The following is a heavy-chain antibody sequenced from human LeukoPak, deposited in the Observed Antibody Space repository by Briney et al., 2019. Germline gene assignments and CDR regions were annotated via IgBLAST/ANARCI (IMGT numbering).Heavy chain of an antibody. J-gene: IGHJ4*02. V-gene: IGHV4-34*01. CDR2: INHSGYT. CDR3: TRMTSGHDY. CDR1: GVSFNDYY. D-gene: IGHD3-10*01. Sequence: SETLSLTYAVSGVSFNDYYWSWVRQTPGKGLEWIGEINHSGYTNDSPSLKSRVTLSIDTSRNQFSLNLRSVTVADAGIYFCTRMTSGHDYWGQGTLVTVSS.